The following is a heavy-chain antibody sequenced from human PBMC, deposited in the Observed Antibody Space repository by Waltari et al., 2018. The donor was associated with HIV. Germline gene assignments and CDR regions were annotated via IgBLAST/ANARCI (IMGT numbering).Heavy chain of an antibody. Sequence: QVQLVESGGGVVQPGRSLRLSCAASGFTFSSYGMHWVRQAPGKGLEGVTVISYYGDNKYYADSVKGQFTISRYNSKNTLYLQMNSLRPEDTAVYYCARGASGWSPGYWGQGTLVTVSS. J-gene: IGHJ4*02. D-gene: IGHD6-19*01. CDR1: GFTFSSYG. CDR2: ISYYGDNK. CDR3: ARGASGWSPGY. V-gene: IGHV3-30*03.